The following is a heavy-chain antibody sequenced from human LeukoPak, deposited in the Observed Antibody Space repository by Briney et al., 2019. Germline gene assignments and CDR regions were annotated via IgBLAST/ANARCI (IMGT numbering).Heavy chain of an antibody. Sequence: PSETLSLTCTVSGGSISSYYWSWIRQPAGKGLEWIGRIYTSGSTNYNPSLKSRVTISVDTSKNQFSLKLSSVTAADTAVYYCARSPIVVVPAAYFDYWGQGTLVTVSS. D-gene: IGHD2-2*01. CDR3: ARSPIVVVPAAYFDY. V-gene: IGHV4-4*07. J-gene: IGHJ4*02. CDR2: IYTSGST. CDR1: GGSISSYY.